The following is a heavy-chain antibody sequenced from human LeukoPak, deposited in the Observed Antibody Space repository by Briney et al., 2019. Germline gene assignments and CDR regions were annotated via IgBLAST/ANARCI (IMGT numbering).Heavy chain of an antibody. J-gene: IGHJ6*02. D-gene: IGHD2-15*01. V-gene: IGHV4-31*03. Sequence: SETLSLTCTVSGGSISSGGYYWSWIRQHPGKGLEWIGYIYYSGSTYYNPSLKSRVTISVDTSKNQFSLKLSSMTAADTAVYYCACSGGSFYYYYGMDVWGQGTTVTVSS. CDR1: GGSISSGGYY. CDR3: ACSGGSFYYYYGMDV. CDR2: IYYSGST.